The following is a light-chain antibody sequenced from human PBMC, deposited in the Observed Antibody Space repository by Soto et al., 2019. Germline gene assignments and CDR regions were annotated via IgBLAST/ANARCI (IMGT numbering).Light chain of an antibody. CDR1: QSVSNNY. Sequence: EIVLTQSPGTLSLSPGERATLSCRASQSVSNNYLAWYQQKPGQAPRALIYGASSRATGIPDRFSGSGSGTDFTLTIRRLEPEDFAVYYCQQYGRSMWTFGQGTKVDI. CDR2: GAS. J-gene: IGKJ1*01. CDR3: QQYGRSMWT. V-gene: IGKV3-20*01.